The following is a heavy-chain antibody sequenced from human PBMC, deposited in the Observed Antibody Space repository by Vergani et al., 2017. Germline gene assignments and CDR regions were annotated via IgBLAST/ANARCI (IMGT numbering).Heavy chain of an antibody. D-gene: IGHD1-1*01. V-gene: IGHV5-51*01. CDR3: ARHTTYTDS. CDR2: IYPADSDT. CDR1: EYSFGNYW. Sequence: EVELVQSGPEMRKPGESLTIFCKGSEYSFGNYWIGWVRQMPGKCLEWMGIIYPADSDTRYSPSFQGQVTISADRSISTAFLQWDSLKASDTALYYCARHTTYTDSWGQGTLVTVSS. J-gene: IGHJ4*02.